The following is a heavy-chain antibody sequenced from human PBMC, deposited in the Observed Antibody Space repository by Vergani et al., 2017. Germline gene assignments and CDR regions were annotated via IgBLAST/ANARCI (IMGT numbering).Heavy chain of an antibody. Sequence: QMQLQESGPGLVKPSQTLSLTCSVSGGSISSGPYSWNWIRQPAGRGLEWIGRLYTSGSTDYNPSLQRRVTLSVDTSKNQFSLKLTSVTAANTAVYYCARVYSPDYCSNTNCYTFDYWGQGTLVTVSS. V-gene: IGHV4-61*02. CDR1: GGSISSGPYS. D-gene: IGHD2-2*02. CDR2: LYTSGST. J-gene: IGHJ4*02. CDR3: ARVYSPDYCSNTNCYTFDY.